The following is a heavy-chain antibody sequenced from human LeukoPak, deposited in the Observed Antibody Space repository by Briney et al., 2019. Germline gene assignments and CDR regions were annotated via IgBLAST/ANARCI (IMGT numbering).Heavy chain of an antibody. Sequence: PSETLSLTCIVSGGSISNSSYYGGWIRQPPGEGLEWIGSIYYSGSAYYNPSLKSRVTISVDTSKNQFSLKLTSVTAADTAVYYCARHWVVTPNYWGQGTLVTVSS. CDR2: IYYSGSA. J-gene: IGHJ4*02. D-gene: IGHD4-23*01. CDR1: GGSISNSSYY. V-gene: IGHV4-39*01. CDR3: ARHWVVTPNY.